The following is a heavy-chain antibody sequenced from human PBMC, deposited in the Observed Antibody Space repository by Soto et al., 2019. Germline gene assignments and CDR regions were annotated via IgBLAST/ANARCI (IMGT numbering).Heavy chain of an antibody. CDR2: IIPIFGTA. D-gene: IGHD6-19*01. J-gene: IGHJ5*02. CDR3: ARTVASKPGIAVAGPGGFDP. Sequence: SVKVSCKASGGTFSSYAISWVRQAPGQGLEWMGGIIPIFGTANYAQKFQGRVTITADESTSTAYMELSSLRSEDTAVYYCARTVASKPGIAVAGPGGFDPWGQGTLVTVSS. V-gene: IGHV1-69*13. CDR1: GGTFSSYA.